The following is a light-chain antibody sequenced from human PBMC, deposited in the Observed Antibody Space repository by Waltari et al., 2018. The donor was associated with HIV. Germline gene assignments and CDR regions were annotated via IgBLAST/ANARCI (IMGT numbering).Light chain of an antibody. V-gene: IGKV1-39*01. Sequence: DLPMTQSTSSLSASVGDRVTITCRSSQSIRNNLNWYYQKPGKAPKLLIYAASTLQSGVPSRFSGSGSGTDFTLTISSLQPEDFATYYCQQSYSTPWTFGQGTKVEI. J-gene: IGKJ1*01. CDR2: AAS. CDR3: QQSYSTPWT. CDR1: QSIRNN.